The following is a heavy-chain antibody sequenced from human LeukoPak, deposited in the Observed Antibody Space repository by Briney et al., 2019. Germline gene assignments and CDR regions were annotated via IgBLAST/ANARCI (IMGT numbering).Heavy chain of an antibody. CDR1: GGTFSSYA. CDR3: ACRRDIVVVVAAKYYYYGMDV. CDR2: IIPILGIA. J-gene: IGHJ6*02. V-gene: IGHV1-69*04. D-gene: IGHD2-15*01. Sequence: GASVKVSCKASGGTFSSYAISWVRQAPGQGLEWMGRIIPILGIANYAQKFQGRVTITADKSTSTAYMELSSLRSEDTAVYYCACRRDIVVVVAAKYYYYGMDVWGQGTTVTVSS.